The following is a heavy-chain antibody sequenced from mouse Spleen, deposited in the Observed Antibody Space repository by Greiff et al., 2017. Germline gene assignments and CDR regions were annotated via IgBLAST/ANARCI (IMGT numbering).Heavy chain of an antibody. V-gene: IGHV3-1*01. CDR3: ARDNYRYPWFAY. Sequence: EVHLVESGPGMVKPSQSLSLTCTVTGYSITSGYDWHWIRHFPGNKLEWMGYISYSGSTNYNPSLKSRISITHDTSKNHFFLKLNSVTTEDTATYYCARDNYRYPWFAYWGQGTLVTVSA. CDR1: GYSITSGYD. D-gene: IGHD2-14*01. CDR2: ISYSGST. J-gene: IGHJ3*01.